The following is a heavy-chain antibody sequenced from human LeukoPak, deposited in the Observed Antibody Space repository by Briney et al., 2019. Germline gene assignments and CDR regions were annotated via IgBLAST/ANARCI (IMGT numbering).Heavy chain of an antibody. J-gene: IGHJ2*01. V-gene: IGHV4-59*01. CDR3: ARVNYGDYFRWYFDL. CDR2: IYYSWST. Sequence: PSETLSLTCTVSGGSISSYYWSWIRQPPGKGLEWMGYIYYSWSTNYNPSLKSRVTIPVDTSKNQFSLKLSSVTAADTAVYYCARVNYGDYFRWYFDLWGRGTLVTVSS. CDR1: GGSISSYY. D-gene: IGHD4-17*01.